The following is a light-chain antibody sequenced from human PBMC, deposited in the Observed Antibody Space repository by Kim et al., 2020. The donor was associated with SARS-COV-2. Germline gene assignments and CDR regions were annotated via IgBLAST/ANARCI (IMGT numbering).Light chain of an antibody. Sequence: ASVGARVTIACQASQDIRNYLNWYQQEPGKAPKLLIYDASRLEAGVPPRFRGSGSGTDFTFTISSLQPEDLATYYCQQYDNLPLTFGGGTKVDIK. J-gene: IGKJ4*01. CDR2: DAS. CDR1: QDIRNY. CDR3: QQYDNLPLT. V-gene: IGKV1-33*01.